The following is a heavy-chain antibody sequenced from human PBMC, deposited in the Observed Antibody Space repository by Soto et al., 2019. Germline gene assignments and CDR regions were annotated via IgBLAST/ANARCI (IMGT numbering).Heavy chain of an antibody. V-gene: IGHV4-59*01. D-gene: IGHD4-17*01. Sequence: PSETLSLTCTVSGGSMSSNYWTWIRQSPGKELERIGYIYYTGSTKYNPSLQSRVTISLDTSKNQFSLRLTSVTSADTAVYYCARGGSYGDFFDYWGQGAQVTVSS. CDR1: GGSMSSNY. CDR2: IYYTGST. CDR3: ARGGSYGDFFDY. J-gene: IGHJ4*02.